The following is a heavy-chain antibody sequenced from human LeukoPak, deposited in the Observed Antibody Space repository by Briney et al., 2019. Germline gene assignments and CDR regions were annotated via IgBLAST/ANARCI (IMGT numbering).Heavy chain of an antibody. V-gene: IGHV4-59*01. CDR2: IYYSGST. CDR1: GGSISSYY. Sequence: PSETLSLTCTVSGGSISSYYWSWIRRPPGKGLEWIGYIYYSGSTNYNPSLKSRVTISVDTSKNQFSLKLSSVTAADTAVYYCARVVYDSSGYYFYAFDIWGQGTMVTVSS. J-gene: IGHJ3*02. CDR3: ARVVYDSSGYYFYAFDI. D-gene: IGHD3-22*01.